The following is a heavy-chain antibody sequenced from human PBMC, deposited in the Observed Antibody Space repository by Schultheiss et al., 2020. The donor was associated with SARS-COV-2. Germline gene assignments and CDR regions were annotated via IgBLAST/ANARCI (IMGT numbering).Heavy chain of an antibody. CDR1: GYSISSGDYY. Sequence: SETLSLTCTVSGYSISSGDYYWSWVRQPPGKGLEWIGSIYYSGSTYYNPSLKSRVTISVDTSKNQFSLKLSSVTAADTAVYYCARDRPIWTYYYYMDVWGKGTTVTVSS. D-gene: IGHD3/OR15-3a*01. V-gene: IGHV4-39*02. J-gene: IGHJ6*03. CDR2: IYYSGST. CDR3: ARDRPIWTYYYYMDV.